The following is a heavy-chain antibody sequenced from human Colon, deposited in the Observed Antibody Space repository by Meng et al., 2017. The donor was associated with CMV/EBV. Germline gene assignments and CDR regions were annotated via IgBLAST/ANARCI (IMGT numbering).Heavy chain of an antibody. CDR3: AKYYSTRLIHLDY. D-gene: IGHD6-13*01. CDR2: ISGSGDSR. Sequence: GGSLRLSCAASGFAFSSYAMSWVRQAPGKGLEWVSGISGSGDSRYYADSVKGRFTISRDSSNNTLYLQMNSLRPEDTAVYYCAKYYSTRLIHLDYWGQGTLVTVPS. J-gene: IGHJ4*02. V-gene: IGHV3-23*01. CDR1: GFAFSSYA.